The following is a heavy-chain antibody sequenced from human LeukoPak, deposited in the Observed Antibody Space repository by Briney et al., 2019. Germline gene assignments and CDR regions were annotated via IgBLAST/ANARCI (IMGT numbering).Heavy chain of an antibody. Sequence: SETLSLTCTVSGGSISSYYWSWIRQPPAKGQGWIGYIYYSGSTNYNPSLKSRVTISVDASKNQFSLKLSSVTAADTAVYYCARGGVTMVLGWFDPWGQGTLVTVSS. D-gene: IGHD3-10*01. CDR3: ARGGVTMVLGWFDP. V-gene: IGHV4-59*01. CDR1: GGSISSYY. CDR2: IYYSGST. J-gene: IGHJ5*02.